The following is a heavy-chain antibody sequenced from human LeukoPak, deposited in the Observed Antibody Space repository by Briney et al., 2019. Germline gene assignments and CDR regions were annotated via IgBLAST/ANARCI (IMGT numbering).Heavy chain of an antibody. J-gene: IGHJ4*02. D-gene: IGHD2-15*01. V-gene: IGHV3-23*01. CDR3: AKEGVVVTATRYYFDF. CDR2: ISGSGVST. Sequence: PGGSLRLSCAASGFTFSSYAMSWVRQAPGKGLEWVSAISGSGVSTYCAPSVEGRFTISRDNSKNTLYLQMSSLRAEDTALYYCAKEGVVVTATRYYFDFWGQGTLVTVSS. CDR1: GFTFSSYA.